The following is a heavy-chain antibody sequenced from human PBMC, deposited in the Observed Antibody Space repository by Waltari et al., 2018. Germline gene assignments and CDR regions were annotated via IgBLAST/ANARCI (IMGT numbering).Heavy chain of an antibody. CDR1: GYTFTTYA. V-gene: IGHV7-4-1*02. CDR2: VGTNSGNP. Sequence: QVHLVQSGSELKKPGASVKVSCKASGYTFTTYAINWVRQAPGQGLEWMGWVGTNSGNPTYAQGFTGRCVFSLVTSVSTTYLEISNLKAEDTAIYYCARVRCSGGSCYSGFDIWGQGTLVTVSS. CDR3: ARVRCSGGSCYSGFDI. D-gene: IGHD2-15*01. J-gene: IGHJ4*02.